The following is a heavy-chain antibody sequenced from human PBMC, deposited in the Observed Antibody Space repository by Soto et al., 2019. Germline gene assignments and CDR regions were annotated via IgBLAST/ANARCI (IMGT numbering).Heavy chain of an antibody. V-gene: IGHV3-23*01. J-gene: IGHJ4*02. CDR1: GFTFGNYA. D-gene: IGHD6-13*01. CDR2: ISGSGGST. Sequence: PGVSMRLSCAASGFTFGNYAVTWVSQAPGKGLEWVSTISGSGGSTYYADSVKGRFTISRDNSKNTLYLQMNSLRAEDTAVYYCAKDQGSSWYEIDYWGQGTLVTVSS. CDR3: AKDQGSSWYEIDY.